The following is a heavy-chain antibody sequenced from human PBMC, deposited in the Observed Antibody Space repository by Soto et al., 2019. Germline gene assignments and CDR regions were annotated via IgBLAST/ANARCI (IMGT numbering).Heavy chain of an antibody. D-gene: IGHD6-6*01. CDR3: ARGGAARAYYYYGMDV. V-gene: IGHV3-74*01. Sequence: GGSLRLCCAASGFTLTNYWMHWVRQAPGKGLVWVSRINSNGRSITYADSVKGRFTISRDNATNTLYLQMNSLRVEDTAVYYCARGGAARAYYYYGMDVWGQGTTVTVSS. J-gene: IGHJ6*02. CDR2: INSNGRSI. CDR1: GFTLTNYW.